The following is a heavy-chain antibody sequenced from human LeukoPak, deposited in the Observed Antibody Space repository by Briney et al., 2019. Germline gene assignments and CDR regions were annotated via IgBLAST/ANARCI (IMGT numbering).Heavy chain of an antibody. D-gene: IGHD3-10*01. J-gene: IGHJ4*02. V-gene: IGHV4-38-2*02. CDR2: IYHSGST. CDR1: GYSISSGYY. Sequence: SETLSLTCTVSGYSISSGYYWGWIRQPPGKGLEWIGSIYHSGSTYYNPSLKSRVTISVDTPKNQFSLKLSSVTAADTAVYYCARYYYGSGGGNLFDYWGQGTLVTVSS. CDR3: ARYYYGSGGGNLFDY.